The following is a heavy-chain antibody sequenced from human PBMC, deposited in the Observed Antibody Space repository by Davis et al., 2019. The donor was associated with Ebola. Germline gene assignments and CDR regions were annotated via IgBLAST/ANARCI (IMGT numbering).Heavy chain of an antibody. J-gene: IGHJ6*02. D-gene: IGHD3-10*01. CDR3: ARPGLTYYGMDV. Sequence: MPSETLSLTCAVYGGSFSGYVWSWIRQSPGKGLEWLGEINHSGSTNYNPSLKSRVTISVDTSKNQFSLKLSSVTAADTAVYYCARPGLTYYGMDVWGQGTTVTVSS. CDR1: GGSFSGYV. V-gene: IGHV4-34*01. CDR2: INHSGST.